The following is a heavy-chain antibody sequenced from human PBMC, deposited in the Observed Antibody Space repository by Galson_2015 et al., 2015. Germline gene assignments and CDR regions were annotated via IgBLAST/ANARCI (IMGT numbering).Heavy chain of an antibody. V-gene: IGHV3-30-3*01. D-gene: IGHD5-12*01. J-gene: IGHJ4*02. CDR3: AREGFDYYFDY. Sequence: SLRLSCAASGFTFSSYAMHWVRQAPGKGLEWVAVISYDGSNKYYAGSVKGRFTISRDNSKNTLYLQMNSLRAEDTAVYYCAREGFDYYFDYWGQGTLVTVSS. CDR1: GFTFSSYA. CDR2: ISYDGSNK.